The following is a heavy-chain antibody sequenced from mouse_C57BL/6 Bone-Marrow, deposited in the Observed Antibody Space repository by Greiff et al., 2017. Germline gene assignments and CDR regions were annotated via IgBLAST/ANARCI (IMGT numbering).Heavy chain of an antibody. CDR2: ISNLAYSI. CDR3: AREGYGSSYGFAY. J-gene: IGHJ3*01. V-gene: IGHV5-15*01. Sequence: EVQLVESGGGLVQPGGSLKLSCAASGFTFSDYGMAWVRQAPRKGPEWVAFISNLAYSIYYADTVTGRFTISRENAKNTLYLEMSSLRSEDTAMYCCAREGYGSSYGFAYWGQGTLVTVSA. CDR1: GFTFSDYG. D-gene: IGHD1-1*01.